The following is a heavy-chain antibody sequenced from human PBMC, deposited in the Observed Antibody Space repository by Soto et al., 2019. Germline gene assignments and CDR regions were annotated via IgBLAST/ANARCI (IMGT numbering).Heavy chain of an antibody. D-gene: IGHD4-4*01. CDR1: GGSISSGGYC. CDR3: ARGNTTVIKFYYYYGMDV. CDR2: IYYSGST. V-gene: IGHV4-31*03. J-gene: IGHJ6*02. Sequence: PSETLSLTCTVSGGSISSGGYCWSWIRQHPGKGLEWIGYIYYSGSTYYNPSLKSRVTISVDTSKNQFSLKLSSVTAADTAVYYCARGNTTVIKFYYYYGMDVWGQGTTVTVSS.